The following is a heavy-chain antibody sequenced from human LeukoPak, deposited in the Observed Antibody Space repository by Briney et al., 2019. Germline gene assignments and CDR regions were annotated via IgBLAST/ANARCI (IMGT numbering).Heavy chain of an antibody. CDR1: RGSINSDGYY. D-gene: IGHD5/OR15-5a*01. V-gene: IGHV4-61*02. J-gene: IGHJ3*02. Sequence: SETLSLTCTVSRGSINSDGYYWSWIRQPAGKGLEWIGRVYSSGSANYSPSLQNRVIISIDTSKNQFSLRLSSVTAADTAVYYCARVYRKGVYNFDGFDIWGRGTMVTVS. CDR3: ARVYRKGVYNFDGFDI. CDR2: VYSSGSA.